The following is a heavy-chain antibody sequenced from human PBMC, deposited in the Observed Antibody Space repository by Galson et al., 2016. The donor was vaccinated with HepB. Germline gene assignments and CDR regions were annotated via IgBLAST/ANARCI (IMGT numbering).Heavy chain of an antibody. CDR2: TYYRSKWYN. V-gene: IGHV6-1*01. J-gene: IGHJ5*02. CDR1: GDSVSSNSAA. D-gene: IGHD2-21*01. CDR3: ARVRCGSIRCQNWFDP. Sequence: CAISGDSVSSNSAAWTWIRQSPLRGLEWLGRTYYRSKWYNDYAMSVKSRIRIHPDTSKNQFSLQRNSVTPEDTAVYYCARVRCGSIRCQNWFDPWGQGTLVTVSS.